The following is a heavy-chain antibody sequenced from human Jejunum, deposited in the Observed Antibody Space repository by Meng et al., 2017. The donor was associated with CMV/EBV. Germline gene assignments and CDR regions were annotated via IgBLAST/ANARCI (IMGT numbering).Heavy chain of an antibody. CDR2: IYPGDSDV. CDR1: YW. Sequence: YWIGWVRQMPGKGLEWMGSIYPGDSDVKYSPAFQGHVTLSADNSNATAYLQWTSLKASDTAMYFCARIAGDFYDYAVRGQNVLDIWGQGTMVTVSS. D-gene: IGHD3-16*01. CDR3: ARIAGDFYDYAVRGQNVLDI. J-gene: IGHJ3*02. V-gene: IGHV5-51*01.